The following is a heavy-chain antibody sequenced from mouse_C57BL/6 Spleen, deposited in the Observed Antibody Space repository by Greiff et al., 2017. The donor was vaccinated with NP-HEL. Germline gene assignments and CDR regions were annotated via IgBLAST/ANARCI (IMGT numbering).Heavy chain of an antibody. D-gene: IGHD1-1*01. CDR3: ARDRDYGSSSFDY. Sequence: VQLKESGPGLVKPSQSLSLTCSVTGYSITSGYYWNWIRQFPGNKLEWMGYISYDGSNNYNPSLKNRISITRDTSKNQFFLKLNSVTTEDTATYYCARDRDYGSSSFDYWGQGTTLTVSS. V-gene: IGHV3-6*01. CDR1: GYSITSGYY. CDR2: ISYDGSN. J-gene: IGHJ2*01.